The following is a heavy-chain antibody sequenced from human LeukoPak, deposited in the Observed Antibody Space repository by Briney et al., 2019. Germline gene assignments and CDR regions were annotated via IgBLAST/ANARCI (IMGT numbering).Heavy chain of an antibody. D-gene: IGHD1-26*01. CDR2: IYYSGST. Sequence: PSETLSLTCTVSGGSISSSSYYWGWIRQPPGKGLEWIGSIYYSGSTYYNPSLKSRVTISVDTSKNQFSLKLSSVTAADTAVYYCAREDSGSYLAQDDAFDIWGQGTMVTVSS. V-gene: IGHV4-39*07. CDR1: GGSISSSSYY. J-gene: IGHJ3*02. CDR3: AREDSGSYLAQDDAFDI.